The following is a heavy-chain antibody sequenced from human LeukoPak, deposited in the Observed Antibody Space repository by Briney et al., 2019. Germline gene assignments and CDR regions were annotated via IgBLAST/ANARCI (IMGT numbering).Heavy chain of an antibody. V-gene: IGHV1-46*01. CDR2: ISPSGAST. CDR3: ARESLLHREAAGWFDP. D-gene: IGHD1-14*01. Sequence: RASVKVSCKASGYTFTGHYMHWVRQAPGQGLEWMGIISPSGASTSYAQKFQGRVTMTRDTSTSTVYMELSSLRSEDTAVYYCARESLLHREAAGWFDPWGQGTLVTVSS. J-gene: IGHJ5*02. CDR1: GYTFTGHY.